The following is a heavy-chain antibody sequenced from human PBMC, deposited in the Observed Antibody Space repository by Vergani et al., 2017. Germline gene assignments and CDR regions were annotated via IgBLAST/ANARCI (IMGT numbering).Heavy chain of an antibody. D-gene: IGHD1-26*01. J-gene: IGHJ4*02. CDR2: INPNSGGT. CDR1: GYTFTGHY. Sequence: QVQLVQSGAEVKKPGASVKVSCKASGYTFTGHYMHWVRQAPGQGLEWMGWINPNSGGTNYAQKFQGRVTMTRDTSISTAYMELSRLRSDDTAVYYCARTADKWELPHRRYFDYWGQGTLVTVSS. V-gene: IGHV1-2*02. CDR3: ARTADKWELPHRRYFDY.